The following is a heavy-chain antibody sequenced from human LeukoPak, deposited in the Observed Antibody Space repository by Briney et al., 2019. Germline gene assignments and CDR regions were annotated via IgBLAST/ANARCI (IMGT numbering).Heavy chain of an antibody. J-gene: IGHJ4*02. CDR2: ISSTSDTT. CDR3: ARERQQLRYFDY. D-gene: IGHD6-13*01. Sequence: SGGSLRLSCAASGFTFSVCSMNWVRQAPGKGLEWVSYISSTSDTTYYADSVKGRFTISRDNAKNSLYLQMNSLRAEDTAVYYCARERQQLRYFDYWGQGTLVTVSS. V-gene: IGHV3-48*01. CDR1: GFTFSVCS.